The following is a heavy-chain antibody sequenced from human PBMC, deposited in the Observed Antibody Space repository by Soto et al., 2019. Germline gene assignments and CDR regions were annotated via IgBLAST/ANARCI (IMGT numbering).Heavy chain of an antibody. D-gene: IGHD3-10*01. J-gene: IGHJ5*02. CDR2: IYYSGST. CDR1: GGSISSYY. CDR3: ARDVVRGLWFDP. V-gene: IGHV4-59*01. Sequence: SETLSLTCTVSGGSISSYYWSWIRQPPGKGLEWIGYIYYSGSTNYNPSLKSRVTISVDTSKNQFSLKLSSVTAADTAVYYCARDVVRGLWFDPWGQGTLVTVSS.